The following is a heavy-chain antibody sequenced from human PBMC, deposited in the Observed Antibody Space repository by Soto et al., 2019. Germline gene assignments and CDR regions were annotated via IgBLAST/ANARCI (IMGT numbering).Heavy chain of an antibody. Sequence: EVQLVETGGGLIQPGGSLRLSCAASGFTVGNNYMSWVRQAPGKGLEWVSGIYSDGSTYYADSVKGRFTNSRDNPKSTLYLQMNSLTADDQGVYYCARARGYSYGFGDWGQGTLVTVS. D-gene: IGHD5-18*01. CDR1: GFTVGNNY. CDR3: ARARGYSYGFGD. CDR2: IYSDGST. V-gene: IGHV3-53*02. J-gene: IGHJ4*02.